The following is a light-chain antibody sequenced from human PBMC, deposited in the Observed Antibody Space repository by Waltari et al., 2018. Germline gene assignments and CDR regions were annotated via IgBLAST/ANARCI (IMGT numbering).Light chain of an antibody. CDR3: CSYAGSGTWV. Sequence: QSALTQPASVSGSPGQSITISCTGTRSDIGYYYLVSWYQHLPGKAPKVMIYEVTKRPSGVSNRFSGSKSGNTASLTISGVQAEDEGHYYCCSYAGSGTWVFGGGTKLTVL. V-gene: IGLV2-23*02. CDR1: RSDIGYYYL. J-gene: IGLJ3*02. CDR2: EVT.